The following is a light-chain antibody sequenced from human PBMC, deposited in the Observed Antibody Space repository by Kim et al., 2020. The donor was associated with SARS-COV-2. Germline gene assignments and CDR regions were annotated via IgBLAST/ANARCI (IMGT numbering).Light chain of an antibody. CDR1: QSISSW. CDR2: DAS. J-gene: IGKJ1*01. Sequence: DIQMTQSPSTLSASVGDRVTITCRASQSISSWLAWYQQKPGKAPKVLISDASRLQSGFPSRFSGGGSGTEFTLTISSLQPDDFATYYCHQYNTYPETFGQGTKVDIK. V-gene: IGKV1-5*01. CDR3: HQYNTYPET.